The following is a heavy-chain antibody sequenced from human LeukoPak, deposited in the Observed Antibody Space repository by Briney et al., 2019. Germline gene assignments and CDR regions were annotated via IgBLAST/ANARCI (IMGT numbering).Heavy chain of an antibody. J-gene: IGHJ4*02. Sequence: GGSLRLSCAASGFTFSSSWMHWVGQAPGKRLMWVSRINSDGSSTSYADYVKGRFTISRDNAKNTLYLQMNSLRAEDTATYYCTRDRGDFDYWGQGTLVTVSS. CDR3: TRDRGDFDY. V-gene: IGHV3-74*01. CDR1: GFTFSSSW. D-gene: IGHD3-10*01. CDR2: INSDGSST.